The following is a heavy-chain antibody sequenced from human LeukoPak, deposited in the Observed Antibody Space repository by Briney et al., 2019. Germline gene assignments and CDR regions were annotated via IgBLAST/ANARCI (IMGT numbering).Heavy chain of an antibody. V-gene: IGHV1-2*02. CDR3: ARVISSSGWSGAIPDIYDY. Sequence: ASVKVSCKASGYTFTDYYMHWVRQAPGQGLEWMGWINPNSGGTDYAQKFQGRVTLTRDTSISTAYMELTRLRSDDTALYYCARVISSSGWSGAIPDIYDYWGQGTLVTVSS. D-gene: IGHD6-19*01. J-gene: IGHJ4*02. CDR1: GYTFTDYY. CDR2: INPNSGGT.